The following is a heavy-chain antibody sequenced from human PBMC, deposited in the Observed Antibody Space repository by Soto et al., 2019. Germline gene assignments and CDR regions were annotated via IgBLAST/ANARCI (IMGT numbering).Heavy chain of an antibody. V-gene: IGHV3-7*01. D-gene: IGHD2-21*01. J-gene: IGHJ6*03. CDR1: GFTFSSYW. CDR3: ASQGDWVYYYMDV. CDR2: IKQDGSEK. Sequence: GGSLRLSCAASGFTFSSYWMSWVRQAPGKGLEWVANIKQDGSEKYYVDSVKGRFTISRDNAKNSLYLQMNSLRAEDTAVYYCASQGDWVYYYMDVWGKGTTVTVSS.